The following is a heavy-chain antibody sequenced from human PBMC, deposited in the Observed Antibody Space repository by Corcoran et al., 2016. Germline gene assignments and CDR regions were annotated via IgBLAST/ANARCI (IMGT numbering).Heavy chain of an antibody. Sequence: EVQLVESGGVVVQPGGSLRLSCAASGFTFHDYAMHWVRQAPGKGLEWVSLISWDGGTTYYADSVKVRFTISRDNSKNSLYLQMHSLRTEDTALYYWAKEGAGYINSWYMGGYYYYGMDVWGQGTTVTVSS. J-gene: IGHJ6*02. CDR1: GFTFHDYA. CDR2: ISWDGGTT. CDR3: AKEGAGYINSWYMGGYYYYGMDV. D-gene: IGHD6-13*01. V-gene: IGHV3-43D*03.